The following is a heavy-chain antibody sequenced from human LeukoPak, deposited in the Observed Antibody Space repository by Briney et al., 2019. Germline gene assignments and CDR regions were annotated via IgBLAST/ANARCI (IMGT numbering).Heavy chain of an antibody. V-gene: IGHV3-43D*03. CDR1: GFTFSSYA. CDR2: ISWDGGST. D-gene: IGHD3-9*01. Sequence: GGSLRLSCAASGFTFSSYAMHWVRQAPGKGLEWVSLISWDGGSTYYADSVKGRFTISRDNSKNSLYLQMNGLRAEDTALYYCAKDLHYDILTGYYIPGFDYWGQGTLVTVSS. CDR3: AKDLHYDILTGYYIPGFDY. J-gene: IGHJ4*02.